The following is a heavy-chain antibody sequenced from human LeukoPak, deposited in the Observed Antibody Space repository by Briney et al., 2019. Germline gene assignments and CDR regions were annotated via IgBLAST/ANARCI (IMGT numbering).Heavy chain of an antibody. J-gene: IGHJ4*02. CDR2: INPNSGGT. V-gene: IGHV1-2*02. Sequence: ASVKVSCKASGYTFTGYYMHWVRQAPGQGLEWMGWINPNSGGTNYAQKFQGRVTMTRDTSISTAYMELSRLRSDDTAVYYCARVSSSGWYGMYYFDYWGQGTLVTVSS. D-gene: IGHD6-19*01. CDR1: GYTFTGYY. CDR3: ARVSSSGWYGMYYFDY.